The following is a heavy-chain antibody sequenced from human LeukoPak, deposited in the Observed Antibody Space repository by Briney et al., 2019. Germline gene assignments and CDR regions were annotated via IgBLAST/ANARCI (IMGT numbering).Heavy chain of an antibody. Sequence: GGSLRLSCAASGFTFSSYWMHWVRQAPGKGLVWVSRINSDGSSTSYADSVKGRFTISRANAKNTLYLQMNSLRAEDTAVYYCARDRAECSSTSCYAFGMDLWGQGTTAIVSS. J-gene: IGHJ6*02. V-gene: IGHV3-74*01. CDR2: INSDGSST. CDR3: ARDRAECSSTSCYAFGMDL. CDR1: GFTFSSYW. D-gene: IGHD2-2*01.